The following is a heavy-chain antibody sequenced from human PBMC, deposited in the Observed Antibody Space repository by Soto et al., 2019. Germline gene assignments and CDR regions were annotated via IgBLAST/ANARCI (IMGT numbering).Heavy chain of an antibody. CDR3: ARVPGYIWGPTLWFDP. CDR2: ISAYNGNT. Sequence: GASVKVSCKASGYTFTSYGISWVRQAPGQGLEWMGWISAYNGNTNYAQKLQGRVTMTTDTSTSTAYMELRSLRSDDTAVYYCARVPGYIWGPTLWFDPWGQGTLVTVSS. CDR1: GYTFTSYG. D-gene: IGHD3-16*01. J-gene: IGHJ5*02. V-gene: IGHV1-18*01.